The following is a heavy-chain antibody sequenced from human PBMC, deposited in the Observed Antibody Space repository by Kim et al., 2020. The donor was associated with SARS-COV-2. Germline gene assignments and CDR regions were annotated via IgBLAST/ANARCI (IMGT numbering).Heavy chain of an antibody. CDR2: INAGNGNT. J-gene: IGHJ4*02. D-gene: IGHD3-3*01. CDR1: GYTFTSYA. V-gene: IGHV1-3*01. Sequence: ASVKVSCKASGYTFTSYAMHWVRQAPGQRLEWMGWINAGNGNTKYSQKFQGRVTITRDTSASTAYMELSSLRSEDTAVYYCARDGPNRLEWLNYYFDYWGQGTLVTVSS. CDR3: ARDGPNRLEWLNYYFDY.